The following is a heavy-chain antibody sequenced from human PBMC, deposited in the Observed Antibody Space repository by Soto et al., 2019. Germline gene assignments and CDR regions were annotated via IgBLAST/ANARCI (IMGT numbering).Heavy chain of an antibody. CDR3: ARETESYSWNDGLMDV. CDR1: GFSFSNFT. D-gene: IGHD1-20*01. Sequence: EVQLVESGGGLVKPGGSLRLSCAASGFSFSNFTMNWVRQAPGKGLEWVSSIDTGSTFMFYADSETGRFTISRDNSKKSVYLQMNSLRAEDTAVYFCARETESYSWNDGLMDVWGQGATVTVSS. CDR2: IDTGSTFM. V-gene: IGHV3-21*01. J-gene: IGHJ6*02.